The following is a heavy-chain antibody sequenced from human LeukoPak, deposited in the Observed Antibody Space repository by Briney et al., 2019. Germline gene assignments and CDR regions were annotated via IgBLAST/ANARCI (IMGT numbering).Heavy chain of an antibody. V-gene: IGHV3-7*05. J-gene: IGHJ4*01. D-gene: IGHD5-24*01. CDR3: AREGWLQCFDY. Sequence: PGGSPRLSCAASGFTFSTYWMTWVRQAPGKGLEWVANIKPDGSEKYYVDSVKGRFTISRDNTKNSLYLQMNSLRAEDTAVYYCAREGWLQCFDYWGQEPWSPSPQ. CDR2: IKPDGSEK. CDR1: GFTFSTYW.